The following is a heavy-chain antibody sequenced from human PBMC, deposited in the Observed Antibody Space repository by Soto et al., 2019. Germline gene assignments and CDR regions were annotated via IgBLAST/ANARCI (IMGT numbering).Heavy chain of an antibody. V-gene: IGHV3-30*03. D-gene: IGHD3-9*01. Sequence: GGSMRLSCAASGFTFSSYGMRWVRQAPGKGLEWVAVISYDGSNKYYADSVKGRFTISRDNSKNTLYLQMNSLRAEDTAVYYCATPPYYDILTGYYKAQDAFDIWGQGTMVTVSS. J-gene: IGHJ3*02. CDR1: GFTFSSYG. CDR3: ATPPYYDILTGYYKAQDAFDI. CDR2: ISYDGSNK.